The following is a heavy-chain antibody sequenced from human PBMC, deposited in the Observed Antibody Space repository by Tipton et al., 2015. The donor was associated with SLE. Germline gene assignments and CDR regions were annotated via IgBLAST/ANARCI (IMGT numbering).Heavy chain of an antibody. CDR1: GGSISSSSYY. D-gene: IGHD3-22*01. CDR2: IYYSGST. V-gene: IGHV4-39*07. CDR3: YYYDSSGYANLFDP. J-gene: IGHJ5*02. Sequence: TLSLTCTVSGGSISSSSYYWGWIRQPPGKGLEWIGSIYYSGSTYYNPSLKSRVTISVDTSKNQFSLKLSSVTAADTAVYYCYYYDSSGYANLFDPWGQGTLVTVSS.